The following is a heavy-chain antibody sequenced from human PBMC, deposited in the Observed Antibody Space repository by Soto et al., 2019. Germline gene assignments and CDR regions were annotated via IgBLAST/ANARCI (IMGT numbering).Heavy chain of an antibody. V-gene: IGHV2-5*02. CDR1: GFSLSTSGVG. J-gene: IGHJ4*02. D-gene: IGHD2-8*01. CDR3: AHTTGYCTNGVCWTFDY. Sequence: QITLKESGPTLVKPTQTLTLTCTFSGFSLSTSGVGVGWIRQPPGKALEWLALIYWDDDKRYSPSLKSRLTSTKDTSKNQVVLTMTNMDPVDTATYYCAHTTGYCTNGVCWTFDYWGQGTLVTVSS. CDR2: IYWDDDK.